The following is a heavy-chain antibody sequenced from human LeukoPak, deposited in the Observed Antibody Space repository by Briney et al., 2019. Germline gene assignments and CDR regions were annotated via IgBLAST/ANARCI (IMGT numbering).Heavy chain of an antibody. CDR2: INPSGGST. V-gene: IGHV1-46*01. J-gene: IGHJ4*02. Sequence: ASVKVSCKASGYPFTSYYIHWVRQAPGQGLEWVGIINPSGGSTNYAQKFQGRVTMTRDTSTSTLYMELSSLRPEDTALYYCATIEYWGQGTLVTVSS. CDR1: GYPFTSYY. CDR3: ATIEY.